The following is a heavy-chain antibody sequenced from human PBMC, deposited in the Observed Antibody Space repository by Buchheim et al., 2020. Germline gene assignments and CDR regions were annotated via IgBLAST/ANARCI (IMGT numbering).Heavy chain of an antibody. CDR3: ARRRYRQLEQFDY. CDR2: IYPGDSDT. J-gene: IGHJ4*02. CDR1: GYSFTSYW. D-gene: IGHD6-6*01. Sequence: EVQLVQSGAEVKKPGESLRISCKGSGYSFTSYWIGWVRQMPGKGLEWMGIIYPGDSDTTYSPSFQGQVTMSAPKPISPAYPQWSSLKASDTAMYYCARRRYRQLEQFDYWGQGTL. V-gene: IGHV5-51*01.